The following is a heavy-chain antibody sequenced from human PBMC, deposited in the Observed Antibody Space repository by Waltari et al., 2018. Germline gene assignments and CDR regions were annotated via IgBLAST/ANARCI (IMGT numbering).Heavy chain of an antibody. Sequence: EVQLLESGGGLVQPGGSLRLSCAASGFTFSSYAMSWVLQAPGKGLEWVSAISGSGGSTYYADSVKGRFTISRDNSKNTLYLQMNSLRAEDTAVYYCALMSSSWPSKLDYWGQGTLVTVSS. J-gene: IGHJ4*02. CDR2: ISGSGGST. D-gene: IGHD6-13*01. V-gene: IGHV3-23*01. CDR1: GFTFSSYA. CDR3: ALMSSSWPSKLDY.